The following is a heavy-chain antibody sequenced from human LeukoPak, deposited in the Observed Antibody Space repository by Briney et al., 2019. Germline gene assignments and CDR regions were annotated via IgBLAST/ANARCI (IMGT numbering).Heavy chain of an antibody. CDR3: ARAYYGSSGYYPFDY. V-gene: IGHV1-69*05. CDR2: IIPIFGTA. D-gene: IGHD3-22*01. J-gene: IGHJ4*02. CDR1: GGTFSSYA. Sequence: GASVKVSCKASGGTFSSYAISWVRQAPGQGLEWMGGIIPIFGTANYAQKFQGRVTITTDESTSTAYMELSSLRSEDTAVYYCARAYYGSSGYYPFDYWGQGTLVTVSS.